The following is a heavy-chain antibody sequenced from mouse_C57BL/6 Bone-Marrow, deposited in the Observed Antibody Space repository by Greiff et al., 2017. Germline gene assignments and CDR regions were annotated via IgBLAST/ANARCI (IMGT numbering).Heavy chain of an antibody. CDR1: GYAFTSYW. CDR2: IDPGSGGT. J-gene: IGHJ2*01. D-gene: IGHD2-4*01. Sequence: VQLQQPGAELVRPGTSVKLSCKASGYAFTSYWIEWVKQRPGRGLEWIGVIDPGSGGTNYNEKFKGKATLTADKSSSTAYMQLSSLTSEDSAVXSCARRRLDYDESDFDYWGQGTTLTVSS. V-gene: IGHV1-54*01. CDR3: ARRRLDYDESDFDY.